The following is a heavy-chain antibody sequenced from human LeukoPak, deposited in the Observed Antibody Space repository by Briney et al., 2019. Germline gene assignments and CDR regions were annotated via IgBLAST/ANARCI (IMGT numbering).Heavy chain of an antibody. Sequence: PGGSLRLSCAASGFTFSGCWMHWVRQAPGKGLVWVSRINTDGSSTTYADSVKGRFTISRDNAKNTLYLQMNSLRVEDTAVYHCVRRHPPPSTSPTSYGMDVWGQGTTVTVSS. J-gene: IGHJ6*02. CDR3: VRRHPPPSTSPTSYGMDV. V-gene: IGHV3-74*01. CDR1: GFTFSGCW. D-gene: IGHD2-2*01. CDR2: INTDGSST.